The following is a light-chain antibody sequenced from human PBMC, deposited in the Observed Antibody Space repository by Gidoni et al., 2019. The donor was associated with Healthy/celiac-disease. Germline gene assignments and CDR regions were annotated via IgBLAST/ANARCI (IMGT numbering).Light chain of an antibody. CDR3: QQYGSSPYT. V-gene: IGKV3-20*01. CDR2: GAS. Sequence: ESVLTQSPGTLSLSPGERATLSGRASQSVSSSYLAWYQQQPGQAPRLLIYGASSRATGLPDRFSRSGSGTDFTLTISRLEPEAFAVYYCQQYGSSPYTFGQGTKLEIK. CDR1: QSVSSSY. J-gene: IGKJ2*01.